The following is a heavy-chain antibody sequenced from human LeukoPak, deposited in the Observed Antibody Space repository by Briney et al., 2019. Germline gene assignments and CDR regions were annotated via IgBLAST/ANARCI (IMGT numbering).Heavy chain of an antibody. CDR1: GYTFTSYY. V-gene: IGHV1-46*01. D-gene: IGHD1-26*01. Sequence: ASVRVSCKASGYTFTSYYMHWVRQAPGQGLEWMGIINPSGGSTSYAQKFQGRVTMTRDMSTSTVYMELSSLRSEDTAVYYCAKVGATTRGDYFDYWGQGTLVTVSS. CDR3: AKVGATTRGDYFDY. CDR2: INPSGGST. J-gene: IGHJ4*02.